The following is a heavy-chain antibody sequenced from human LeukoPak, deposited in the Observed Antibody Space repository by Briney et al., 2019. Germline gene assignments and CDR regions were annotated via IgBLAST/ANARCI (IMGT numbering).Heavy chain of an antibody. J-gene: IGHJ3*02. Sequence: GESLKISCKGSGYSFTKFWIGWARQMPGKGLEWMGIIYPGDSDTRYSPSFQGQVTISADKSISTAYLQWSSLKASDTAMYYCARRAAVAFDAFDIWGQGTMVTVSS. D-gene: IGHD6-19*01. CDR3: ARRAAVAFDAFDI. V-gene: IGHV5-51*01. CDR2: IYPGDSDT. CDR1: GYSFTKFW.